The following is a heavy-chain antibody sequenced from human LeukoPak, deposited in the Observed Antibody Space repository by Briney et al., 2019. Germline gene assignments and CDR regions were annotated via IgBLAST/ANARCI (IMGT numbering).Heavy chain of an antibody. CDR1: GFTFSNYA. V-gene: IGHV3-30*02. CDR3: VKDPLTCGDYGWYFDL. D-gene: IGHD4-17*01. J-gene: IGHJ2*01. Sequence: GGSLRLSCAASGFTFSNYAMHWVRHAPGKGLVWVAFIRCDGTIKYYADSVKGRFTISRDNSKSTLYLHMDSLRPEDTAHYYCVKDPLTCGDYGWYFDLWGRGTLVTVSS. CDR2: IRCDGTIK.